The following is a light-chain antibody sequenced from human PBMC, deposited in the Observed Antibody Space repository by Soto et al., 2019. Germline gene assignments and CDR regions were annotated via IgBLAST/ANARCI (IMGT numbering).Light chain of an antibody. J-gene: IGLJ3*02. CDR1: SSDVGSYNL. CDR2: EVS. CDR3: CSYAGSSTSHWV. V-gene: IGLV2-23*02. Sequence: HSVLTQPASVSGSPGQSITISCTGTSSDVGSYNLVSWYQQHPGKAPKLMIYEVSKRPSGVSNRFSGSKSGNTASLTISGLQAEDEADYYCCSYAGSSTSHWVFGGGTKLTVL.